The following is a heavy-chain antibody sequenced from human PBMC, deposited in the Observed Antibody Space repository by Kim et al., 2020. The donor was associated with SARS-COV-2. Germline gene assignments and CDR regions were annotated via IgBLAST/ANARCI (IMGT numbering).Heavy chain of an antibody. D-gene: IGHD5-12*01. CDR2: IIPIFGTA. V-gene: IGHV1-69*13. Sequence: SVKVSCKASGGTFSSYAISWVRQAPGQGLEWMGGIIPIFGTANYAQKFQGRVTITADESTSTAYMELSSLRSEDTAVYYCARDEWLRPPASHYYYGMDVWGQGTTVTVSS. CDR3: ARDEWLRPPASHYYYGMDV. J-gene: IGHJ6*02. CDR1: GGTFSSYA.